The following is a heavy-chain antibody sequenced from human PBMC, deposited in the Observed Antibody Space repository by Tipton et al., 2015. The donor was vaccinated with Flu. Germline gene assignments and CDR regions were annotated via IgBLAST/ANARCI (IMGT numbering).Heavy chain of an antibody. Sequence: GSLRLSCAAAGFSVSGYDMNWVRQAPGKGLEWVSVIYSGGATYYADSVRGRFTISRGYSENILYLQLNSLRVEDTAVYYCAGGSGSYFHAWFDPWGQGTLVTVSS. CDR1: GFSVSGYD. D-gene: IGHD1-26*01. V-gene: IGHV3-53*01. CDR2: IYSGGAT. J-gene: IGHJ5*02. CDR3: AGGSGSYFHAWFDP.